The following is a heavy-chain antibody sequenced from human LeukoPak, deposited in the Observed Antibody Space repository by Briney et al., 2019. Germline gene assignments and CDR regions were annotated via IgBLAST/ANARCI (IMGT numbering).Heavy chain of an antibody. D-gene: IGHD3-10*01. CDR2: ISWNSGSI. Sequence: PGGSLRLSCAASGFTFDDYAMHWVRQAPGKGLEWVSGISWNSGSIGYADSVKGRFTISRDNAKNSLYLQMNSLRAEDTAVYYCARDSSVRGDFDYWGQGTLVTVSS. CDR3: ARDSSVRGDFDY. CDR1: GFTFDDYA. J-gene: IGHJ4*02. V-gene: IGHV3-9*01.